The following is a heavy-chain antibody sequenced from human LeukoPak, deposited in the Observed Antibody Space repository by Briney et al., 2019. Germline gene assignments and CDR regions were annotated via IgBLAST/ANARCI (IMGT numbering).Heavy chain of an antibody. J-gene: IGHJ4*02. CDR3: AKDPERWLQLRLGFSD. CDR1: GFTFNNAW. D-gene: IGHD5-24*01. Sequence: PGGSLRLSCAASGFTFNNAWMSWIRQVPGKGLEWVGRIKSKSAGGTTDYPALVKGRFIISRDDSKNMLYLQMNSLKIEDTAVYYCAKDPERWLQLRLGFSDWGQGTLVTVSS. V-gene: IGHV3-15*01. CDR2: IKSKSAGGTT.